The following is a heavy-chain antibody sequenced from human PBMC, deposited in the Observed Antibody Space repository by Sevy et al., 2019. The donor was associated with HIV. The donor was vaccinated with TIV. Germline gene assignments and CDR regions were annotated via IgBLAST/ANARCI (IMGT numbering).Heavy chain of an antibody. CDR1: GFTFSSYW. J-gene: IGHJ4*02. CDR3: ARYGYDDYVRTLNY. CDR2: IKHDESEI. D-gene: IGHD4-17*01. Sequence: GGSLRLSCAASGFTFSSYWMSWVRQAPGQGLEWVANIKHDESEIYYIDSVKGRFTISRDNAKNSLYLQMDSLRAEDTAVYYCARYGYDDYVRTLNYWGQGTLVTVSS. V-gene: IGHV3-7*01.